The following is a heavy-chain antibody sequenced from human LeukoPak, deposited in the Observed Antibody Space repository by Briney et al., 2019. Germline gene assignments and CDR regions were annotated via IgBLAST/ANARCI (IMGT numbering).Heavy chain of an antibody. CDR3: ARDHSYPTSDAFDI. V-gene: IGHV3-7*05. CDR2: IKGDGSEK. CDR1: GFTFSSYW. D-gene: IGHD3-16*02. Sequence: GGSLRLSCAASGFTFSSYWMAWVRQAPGKGLEWVAHIKGDGSEKYYVDSVKSRFTISRDNAKKSLFLQMNSLGAADTAVYYCARDHSYPTSDAFDIWGQGTMVTVSS. J-gene: IGHJ3*02.